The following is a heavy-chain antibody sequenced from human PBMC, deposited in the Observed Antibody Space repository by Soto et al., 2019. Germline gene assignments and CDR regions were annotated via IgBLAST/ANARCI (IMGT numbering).Heavy chain of an antibody. J-gene: IGHJ4*02. CDR3: VRLIGNSWLDY. CDR2: SYYRSKWYN. Sequence: SPSRGLDWLGRSYYRSKWYNDYALSVKSRITINPDTSKNQFSLQLNSVTPEDTSVYYCVRLIGNSWLDYSGQGTLVTVSS. D-gene: IGHD6-13*01. V-gene: IGHV6-1*01.